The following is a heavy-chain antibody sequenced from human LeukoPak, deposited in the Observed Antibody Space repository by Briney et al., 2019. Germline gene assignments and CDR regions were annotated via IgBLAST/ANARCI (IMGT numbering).Heavy chain of an antibody. Sequence: GGSLRLSCAASGFSFSSYAMTWVRQAPGKGPEWISSNTDSGGNTYSADSVEGRFTISRDNSKNTLYLQMNSLRVEDTAVYYCAKAPERSCNGASCYPLDYWGQGTLVTVSS. CDR1: GFSFSSYA. J-gene: IGHJ4*02. D-gene: IGHD2-15*01. CDR3: AKAPERSCNGASCYPLDY. V-gene: IGHV3-23*01. CDR2: NTDSGGNT.